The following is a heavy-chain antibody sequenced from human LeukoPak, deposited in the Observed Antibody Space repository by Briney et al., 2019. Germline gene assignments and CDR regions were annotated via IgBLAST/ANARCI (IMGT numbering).Heavy chain of an antibody. V-gene: IGHV1-46*01. CDR2: INPSGGST. J-gene: IGHJ4*02. CDR1: GYTFTSYY. Sequence: PSVKVSCKASGYTFTSYYMHWVRQAPGQGLEWMGIINPSGGSTSYAQKFQGRVTMTTDTSTSTAYMELRSLRSDDTAVYYCARDPLYSSSWYVVPDYWGQGTLVTVSS. CDR3: ARDPLYSSSWYVVPDY. D-gene: IGHD6-13*01.